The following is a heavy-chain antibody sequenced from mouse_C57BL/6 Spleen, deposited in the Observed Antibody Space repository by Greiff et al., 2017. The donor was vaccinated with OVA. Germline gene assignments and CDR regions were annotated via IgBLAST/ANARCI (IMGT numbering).Heavy chain of an antibody. CDR2: IYPGSGST. D-gene: IGHD1-1*01. J-gene: IGHJ4*01. CDR3: ARSIYGISYGGAMDY. Sequence: QVQLQQSGAELVKPGASVKMSCKASGYTFTRYWITCVKQRPGQGLAWIGAIYPGSGSTTYNEKFKRNATLTVDTSSSTAYMQLSRLTSEDSAVYYCARSIYGISYGGAMDYWGQGTSVTVSS. V-gene: IGHV1-55*01. CDR1: GYTFTRYW.